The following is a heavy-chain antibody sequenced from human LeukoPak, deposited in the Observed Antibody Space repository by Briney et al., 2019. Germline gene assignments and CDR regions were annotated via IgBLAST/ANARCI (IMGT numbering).Heavy chain of an antibody. CDR3: AKDTGNVGATTLVDY. CDR2: IRYDGSNK. CDR1: GFTFSSYG. V-gene: IGHV3-30*02. J-gene: IGHJ4*02. D-gene: IGHD1-26*01. Sequence: GGSLRLSCAATGFTFSSYGMHWVRQAPGKGLEWVAFIRYDGSNKYYADSVKGRFTISRDNSKSTLYLQMNSLRAEDTAVYYCAKDTGNVGATTLVDYWGQGTLVTVSS.